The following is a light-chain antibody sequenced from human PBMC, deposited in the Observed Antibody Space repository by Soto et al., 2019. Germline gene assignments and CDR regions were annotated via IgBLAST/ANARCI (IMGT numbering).Light chain of an antibody. CDR2: DVI. V-gene: IGLV2-11*01. Sequence: QSVLTQPRSVSGSPGQSVTISCTGTSSDVGVYNYVSWYQQHPGKAPQLVIYDVIKRPSGVPYRFSGSKSGNTASLTISGLQAEDEADYSCCSYAGSSLWVFGGGTKLTVL. J-gene: IGLJ3*02. CDR1: SSDVGVYNY. CDR3: CSYAGSSLWV.